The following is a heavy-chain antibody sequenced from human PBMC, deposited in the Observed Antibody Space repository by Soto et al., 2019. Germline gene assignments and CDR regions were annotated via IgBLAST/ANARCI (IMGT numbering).Heavy chain of an antibody. CDR3: AREGHDYGAYYFDY. V-gene: IGHV4-4*02. D-gene: IGHD4-17*01. Sequence: QVQRQESGPGLVKLSGPLSLTCAVSGGSISSSNWWGWVRQPPGKGLEWIGEIFHSGSTNYNPSLKSRVTISVDKSKNQFYLKLSSVTAADTAVYYCAREGHDYGAYYFDYWGQGTLVTVSS. CDR1: GGSISSSNW. CDR2: IFHSGST. J-gene: IGHJ4*02.